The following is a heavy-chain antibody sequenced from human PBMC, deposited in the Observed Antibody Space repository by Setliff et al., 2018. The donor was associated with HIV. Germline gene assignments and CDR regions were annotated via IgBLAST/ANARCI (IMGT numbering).Heavy chain of an antibody. V-gene: IGHV3-23*01. CDR2: ISGSGGST. J-gene: IGHJ3*02. Sequence: PGGSLRLSCAASRFNFSSYAMSWVRQAPGKGLEWVSAISGSGGSTYYADSVKGRFTISRDNSKNTLYLQMNSRRAEDTAVYHCAKMGSPVGPYAFDIWGQGTMVTVSS. CDR1: RFNFSSYA. D-gene: IGHD3-16*01. CDR3: AKMGSPVGPYAFDI.